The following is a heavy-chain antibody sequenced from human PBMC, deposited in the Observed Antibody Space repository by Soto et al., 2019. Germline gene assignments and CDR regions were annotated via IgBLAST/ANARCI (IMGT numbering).Heavy chain of an antibody. CDR2: ILSSGGT. D-gene: IGHD6-19*01. CDR3: AKGFSSGLYVDS. Sequence: EPLSLTCSVSGDSVSSDAYYWTWIRQPPGKTLEWVGFILSSGGTSTNPSLRSRLSMSVDTARNQFSMRLTSVTAADTGVYFCAKGFSSGLYVDSWGRGTQVTVSS. J-gene: IGHJ5*02. V-gene: IGHV4-61*08. CDR1: GDSVSSDAYY.